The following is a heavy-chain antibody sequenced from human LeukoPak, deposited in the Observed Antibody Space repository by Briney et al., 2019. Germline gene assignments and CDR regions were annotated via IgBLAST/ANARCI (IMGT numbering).Heavy chain of an antibody. V-gene: IGHV4-59*01. D-gene: IGHD3-3*01. J-gene: IGHJ4*02. CDR1: GGSISSYY. CDR3: ARAPPGYDFWSGYPYFDY. Sequence: PSETLSLTCTVSGGSISSYYWSWIRQPPGKGLEWIGYIYYSGSTNYNPSLKSRVTISVDTSKNQFSLKLSSVTAADTAVYYCARAPPGYDFWSGYPYFDYWGQGTLVTVSS. CDR2: IYYSGST.